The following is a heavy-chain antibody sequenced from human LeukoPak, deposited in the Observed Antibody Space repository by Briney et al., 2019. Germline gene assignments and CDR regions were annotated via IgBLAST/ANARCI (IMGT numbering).Heavy chain of an antibody. CDR2: ISAYNGNT. CDR3: ARLVDTAMVPNLDY. Sequence: GASVKVSCKASGYSFTSFGMNWVRQAPGQGLEWMGWISAYNGNTNYAQKLQGRVTMTTDTSTSTAYMELRSLRSDDTAVYYCARLVDTAMVPNLDYWGQGTLVTVSS. CDR1: GYSFTSFG. V-gene: IGHV1-18*01. D-gene: IGHD5-18*01. J-gene: IGHJ4*02.